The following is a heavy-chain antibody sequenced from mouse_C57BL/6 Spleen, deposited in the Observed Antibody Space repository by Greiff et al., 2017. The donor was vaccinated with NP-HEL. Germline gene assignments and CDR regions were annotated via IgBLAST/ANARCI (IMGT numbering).Heavy chain of an antibody. J-gene: IGHJ3*01. Sequence: EVQLQQSGAELVRPGASVKLSCTASGFNIKDYYMHWVKQRPEQGLEWIGRIDPEDGDTEYAPKFQGKATMTADTSSNTAYLQLSSLTSEDTAVYYCTHYGSSYQFAYWGQGTLVTVSA. CDR2: IDPEDGDT. D-gene: IGHD1-1*01. CDR1: GFNIKDYY. CDR3: THYGSSYQFAY. V-gene: IGHV14-1*01.